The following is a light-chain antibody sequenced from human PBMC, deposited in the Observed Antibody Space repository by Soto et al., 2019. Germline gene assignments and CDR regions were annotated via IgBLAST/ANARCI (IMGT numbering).Light chain of an antibody. J-gene: IGLJ2*01. CDR2: LND. CDR1: SSNIGSNY. V-gene: IGLV1-47*02. Sequence: QSAVTQPPSASGTPGQRVTISCSGSSSNIGSNYVYWYQHLPGTAPKLLIYLNDQRPSGVPDRFSGSKFGTSASLAISGLRSVDEADYFCAAWDDSLSGPVFGGGTKLTVL. CDR3: AAWDDSLSGPV.